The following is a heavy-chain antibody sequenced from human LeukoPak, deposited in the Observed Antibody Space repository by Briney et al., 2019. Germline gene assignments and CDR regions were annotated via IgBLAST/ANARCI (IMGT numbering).Heavy chain of an antibody. Sequence: GGPLRLPCAASGFTFSSYSMNWVRQAPGKGLEWVSYISSSSSTIYYAGSVKGRSTLSRDNAKYSLYLQMNSLRAEDTAVYYCARDSHCSSTSCLARGDVWGKGTTVTVSS. CDR1: GFTFSSYS. CDR3: ARDSHCSSTSCLARGDV. V-gene: IGHV3-48*04. J-gene: IGHJ6*04. CDR2: ISSSSSTI. D-gene: IGHD2-2*01.